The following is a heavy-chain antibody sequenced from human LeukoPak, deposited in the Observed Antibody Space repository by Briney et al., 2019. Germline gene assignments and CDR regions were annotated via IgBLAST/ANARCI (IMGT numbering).Heavy chain of an antibody. V-gene: IGHV1-8*01. D-gene: IGHD5-18*01. Sequence: ASVKVSFKASGYTFTSYDINWVRQATGQGREWMGWMNPNSGNTGYAQKFQGRVTMTRNTSISTAYMELSSLRSEDTAVYYCARGHPIGYSYQRDFDYWGQGTLVTVSS. J-gene: IGHJ4*02. CDR2: MNPNSGNT. CDR1: GYTFTSYD. CDR3: ARGHPIGYSYQRDFDY.